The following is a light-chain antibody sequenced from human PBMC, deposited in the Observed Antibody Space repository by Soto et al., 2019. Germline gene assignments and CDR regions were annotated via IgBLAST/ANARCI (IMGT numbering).Light chain of an antibody. J-gene: IGKJ2*01. CDR2: LGF. CDR3: MQALQTSYT. V-gene: IGKV2-28*01. CDR1: QRLLHSNGNIF. Sequence: EIVMTQSPPSLTVTPGEPASISCSSSQRLLHSNGNIFLDWYLQKPGQSPQLLIYLGFNRASGVSDRVSGSGAGTDFTLKISRVEAEDAGVYYCMQALQTSYTFGQGTKLEIK.